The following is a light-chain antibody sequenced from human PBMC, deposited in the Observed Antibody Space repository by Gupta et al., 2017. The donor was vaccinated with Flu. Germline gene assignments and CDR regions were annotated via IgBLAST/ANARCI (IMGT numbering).Light chain of an antibody. CDR2: DAS. Sequence: PATLSLPPGERDTLSCRSSQSVSSYLAWYQQKPGQAPRLLIYDASNRATGIPARFSGSGSGTDFTLTISSLEPEDFAVYYCQQRSNWGLTFGGGTKVEIK. V-gene: IGKV3-11*01. CDR1: QSVSSY. J-gene: IGKJ4*01. CDR3: QQRSNWGLT.